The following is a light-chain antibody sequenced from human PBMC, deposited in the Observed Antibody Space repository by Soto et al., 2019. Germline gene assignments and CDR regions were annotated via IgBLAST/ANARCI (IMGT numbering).Light chain of an antibody. CDR2: AAS. J-gene: IGKJ1*01. CDR1: QGIGND. CDR3: LHHNSYPWT. V-gene: IGKV1-17*01. Sequence: DFQMTQSPSSLSASVGDRVTITCRASQGIGNDLGWYQQKPGKAPKRLIYAASSLQSGVPSRFSGSGSGTEFTLTISSLQPEDFATYYYLHHNSYPWTFGQGTKVEIK.